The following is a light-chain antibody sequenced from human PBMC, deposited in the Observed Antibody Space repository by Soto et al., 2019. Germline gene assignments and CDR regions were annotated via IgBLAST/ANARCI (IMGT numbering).Light chain of an antibody. CDR3: DSYTSGSPYV. Sequence: QSVLTQPASVSGSPGQSITISCTGTSSDVGGYNYVSWYQQHPGKAPKLMIYDVSYRPSGVSDRFSGSKSGNTASLTISGLQSEDEADYYCDSYTSGSPYVFGTGTKLTVL. J-gene: IGLJ1*01. CDR2: DVS. V-gene: IGLV2-14*01. CDR1: SSDVGGYNY.